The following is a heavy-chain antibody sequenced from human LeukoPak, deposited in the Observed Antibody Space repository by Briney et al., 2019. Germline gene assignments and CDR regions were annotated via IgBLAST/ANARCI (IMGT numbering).Heavy chain of an antibody. Sequence: GGSLTLSCAASGLTVSSSYMTWVRQAPGKGLEWVSIIYSGGSTYYADSVKGRFNIYRDNYKNTLYLQMNSLTVEDTAVYYCANLPRGDYWGQGTLVTVSS. J-gene: IGHJ4*02. V-gene: IGHV3-53*01. D-gene: IGHD3-10*01. CDR3: ANLPRGDY. CDR2: IYSGGST. CDR1: GLTVSSSY.